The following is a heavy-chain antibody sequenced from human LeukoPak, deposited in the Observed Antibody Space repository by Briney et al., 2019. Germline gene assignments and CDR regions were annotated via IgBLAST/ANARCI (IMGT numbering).Heavy chain of an antibody. D-gene: IGHD5-24*01. CDR3: AKDRDGADRIVL. CDR2: LNPNTGHA. V-gene: IGHV1-2*06. J-gene: IGHJ4*02. Sequence: WASVKVSCKVVAYDFTGYYIHWVRQAPGQGPEWMRRLNPNTGHAVYAFKFQGRVTITRDTSSNTAYMEVTRLTSDDTALYYCAKDRDGADRIVLWGQGTLVTVSS. CDR1: AYDFTGYY.